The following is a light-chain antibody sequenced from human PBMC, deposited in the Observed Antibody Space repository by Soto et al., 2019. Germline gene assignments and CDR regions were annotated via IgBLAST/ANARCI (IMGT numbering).Light chain of an antibody. CDR3: QQYNSWPWT. Sequence: EVVMTQSPATLSVSPGERVTLSCRASQSVNSKFAWHQQKPGQAPRLLIYGASRRATGIPARFSGSGSGTAFTLASRSLQSEDFAFYYWQQYNSWPWTFGQGTKVEIK. CDR1: QSVNSK. J-gene: IGKJ1*01. V-gene: IGKV3-15*01. CDR2: GAS.